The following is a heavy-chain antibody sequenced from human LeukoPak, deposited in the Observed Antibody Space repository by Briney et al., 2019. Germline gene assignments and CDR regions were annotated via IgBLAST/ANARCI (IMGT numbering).Heavy chain of an antibody. CDR2: ISYDGSNK. Sequence: PGGSLRLSCAASGFTFSSYAMHWVRQAPGKGLEWVAVISYDGSNKDYADSVKGRSTISRDNSKNTVSLQMNSPRAEDTAVYYCARAITTYSMDNWGQGTQVTVSS. D-gene: IGHD4-11*01. CDR1: GFTFSSYA. V-gene: IGHV3-30*04. CDR3: ARAITTYSMDN. J-gene: IGHJ4*02.